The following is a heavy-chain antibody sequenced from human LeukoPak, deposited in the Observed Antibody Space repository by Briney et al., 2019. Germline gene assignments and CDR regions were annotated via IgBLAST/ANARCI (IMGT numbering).Heavy chain of an antibody. D-gene: IGHD3-22*01. V-gene: IGHV3-23*01. CDR2: ISGSGGST. CDR1: GFTFSSYA. Sequence: GGSLRLSCAASGFTFSSYAMNWVRQAPGKGLEWVSAISGSGGSTYCADSVKGRSTISRDNSKNTLYLQMNSLRAEDTALYYCAKSPSFTMIDGMDVWGQGTTVTVSS. J-gene: IGHJ6*02. CDR3: AKSPSFTMIDGMDV.